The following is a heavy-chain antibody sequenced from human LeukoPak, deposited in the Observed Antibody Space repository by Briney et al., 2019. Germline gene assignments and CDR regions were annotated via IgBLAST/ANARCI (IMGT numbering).Heavy chain of an antibody. CDR2: IKSKTDGGTT. J-gene: IGHJ4*02. CDR3: TLASIADRGSFDY. CDR1: GFTFSNAW. D-gene: IGHD6-6*01. V-gene: IGHV3-15*01. Sequence: GGSLRLSCAASGFTFSNAWMSWLRRAPGKGLECVGRIKSKTDGGTTDYAAPVKGRFTISRDDSKNTLYLQINSLKTEDTAVYYCTLASIADRGSFDYWGQGTLVTVSS.